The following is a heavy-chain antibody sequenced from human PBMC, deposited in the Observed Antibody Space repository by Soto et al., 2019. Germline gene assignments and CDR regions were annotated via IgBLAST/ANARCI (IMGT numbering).Heavy chain of an antibody. CDR3: VTDNSRQELAWWFDP. V-gene: IGHV1-46*01. CDR2: INPSGSRT. Sequence: QVQMVQSGTEVKKPGTSVKVSCQAFTTHWVHWVRQAPGQGLEWVGVINPSGSRTLSAQKFQGRGTMTRDTATGTLYRELRSLTSEDTAVYYCVTDNSRQELAWWFDPWGQGTLVTVSS. CDR1: FTTHW. J-gene: IGHJ5*02. D-gene: IGHD1-1*01.